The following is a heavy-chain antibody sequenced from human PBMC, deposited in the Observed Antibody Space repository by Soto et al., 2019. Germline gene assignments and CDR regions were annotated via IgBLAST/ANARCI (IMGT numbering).Heavy chain of an antibody. D-gene: IGHD6-13*01. J-gene: IGHJ5*02. Sequence: PSETLSLTCTVSGGSISSYYWSWIRQPPGKGLEWTGYIYYSGNTNYNPSLKSRVTISVDTSKNQFSLKLSSVTAADTAVYYCARAPGSSWKSNWFDPWGQGTLVTVSS. V-gene: IGHV4-59*01. CDR1: GGSISSYY. CDR3: ARAPGSSWKSNWFDP. CDR2: IYYSGNT.